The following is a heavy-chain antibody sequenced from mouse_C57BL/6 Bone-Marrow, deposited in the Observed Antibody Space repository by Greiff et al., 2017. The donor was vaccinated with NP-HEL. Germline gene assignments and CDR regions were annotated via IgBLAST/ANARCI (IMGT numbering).Heavy chain of an antibody. J-gene: IGHJ1*03. CDR2: ILPGSGST. Sequence: KLSCKATGYTFTGYWIEWVKQRPGHGLEWIGEILPGSGSTNYNEKFKGKATFTADTSSNTAYMQLSSLTTEDSAIYYCARELYYGSSYCWYFDVWGTGTTVTVSS. CDR3: ARELYYGSSYCWYFDV. CDR1: GYTFTGYW. D-gene: IGHD1-1*01. V-gene: IGHV1-9*01.